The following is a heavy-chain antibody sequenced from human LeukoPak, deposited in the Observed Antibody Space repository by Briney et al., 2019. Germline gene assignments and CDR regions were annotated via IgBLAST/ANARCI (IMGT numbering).Heavy chain of an antibody. V-gene: IGHV4-59*01. Sequence: SETLSLTCTVSGVSISSYYWSWIRQPPGKGLEWIGYIYYSGSTNYNPSLKSRVTISVDTSKNQFSLKLSSVTAADTAVYYFAGYSLTGYWVLWGHGTLVTVSS. J-gene: IGHJ4*01. CDR3: AGYSLTGYWVL. CDR2: IYYSGST. CDR1: GVSISSYY. D-gene: IGHD3-9*01.